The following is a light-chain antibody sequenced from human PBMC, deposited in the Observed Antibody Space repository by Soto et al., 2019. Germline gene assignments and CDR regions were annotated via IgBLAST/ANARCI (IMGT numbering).Light chain of an antibody. V-gene: IGKV3-20*01. CDR2: GAS. Sequence: VLTQSPPSLSLSPGERATLSCRASQNVRTFLDWYQQKPGQAPRLLIYGASNRATGIPDRFSGSGSGTDFTLTISRLEPEDFAVYYCQQYGSSGTFGQGTKVDIK. CDR3: QQYGSSGT. CDR1: QNVRTF. J-gene: IGKJ1*01.